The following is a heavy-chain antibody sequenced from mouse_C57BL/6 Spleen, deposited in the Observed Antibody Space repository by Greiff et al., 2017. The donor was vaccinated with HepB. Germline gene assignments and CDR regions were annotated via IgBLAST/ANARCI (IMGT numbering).Heavy chain of an antibody. J-gene: IGHJ1*03. V-gene: IGHV1-69*01. CDR1: GYTFTSYW. CDR3: ARRGLLNWYFDV. CDR2: IDPSDSYT. D-gene: IGHD2-10*01. Sequence: VQLQQPGAELVMPGASVKLSCKASGYTFTSYWMHWVKQRPGQGLEWIGEIDPSDSYTNYNQKFKGKSTLTVDKSSSTAYMQLSSLTSEDSAVYYCARRGLLNWYFDVWGTGTTVTVSS.